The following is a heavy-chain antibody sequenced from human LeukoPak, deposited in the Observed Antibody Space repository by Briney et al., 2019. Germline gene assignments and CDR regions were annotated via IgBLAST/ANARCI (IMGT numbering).Heavy chain of an antibody. J-gene: IGHJ5*02. Sequence: GGSLRLSCAASGFTFSSYAMSWVRQAPGKGLEWVSAISGSGGSTYYADAAPVRFTISRDNSKNTLYLQMNSLRAEDTAVYYCAKEELRWFGVGSQAPNWFDPWGQGTLVTVSS. D-gene: IGHD3-10*01. CDR3: AKEELRWFGVGSQAPNWFDP. CDR2: ISGSGGST. CDR1: GFTFSSYA. V-gene: IGHV3-23*01.